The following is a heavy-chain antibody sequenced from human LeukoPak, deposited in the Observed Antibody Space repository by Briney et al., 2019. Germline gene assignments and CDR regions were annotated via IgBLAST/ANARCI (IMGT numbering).Heavy chain of an antibody. CDR2: INPNSGGT. J-gene: IGHJ4*02. V-gene: IGHV1-2*02. D-gene: IGHD3-3*01. CDR3: ARGSDDFWSGYSPSY. CDR1: GYTFTGYY. Sequence: ASVKVSCRASGYTFTGYYMHWVRQAPGQGLEWMGWINPNSGGTNYAQKFQGRVTMTRDTSISTAYMELSRLRSDDTAVYYCARGSDDFWSGYSPSYWGQGTLVTVSS.